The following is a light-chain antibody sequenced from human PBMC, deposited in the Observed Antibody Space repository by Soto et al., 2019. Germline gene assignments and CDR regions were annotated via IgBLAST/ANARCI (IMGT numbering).Light chain of an antibody. J-gene: IGKJ2*01. CDR3: LQDYNLPYT. V-gene: IGKV1-6*01. CDR1: QGIRDD. CDR2: AAS. Sequence: AIPMTQSPSSLSASVGDRVTITCRASQGIRDDLGWYQQKPGKAPKLLIYAASRLQSGVPSRFSGSGSGTDFTLTISSMQPEDSATYYCLQDYNLPYTFGQGTKLEI.